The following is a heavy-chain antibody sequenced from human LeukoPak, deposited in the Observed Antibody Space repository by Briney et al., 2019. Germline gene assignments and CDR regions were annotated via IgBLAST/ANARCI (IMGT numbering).Heavy chain of an antibody. V-gene: IGHV3-74*01. J-gene: IGHJ6*04. CDR3: AELGITMIGGV. CDR1: GFTFSRHW. CDR2: IKRDGSSP. D-gene: IGHD3-10*02. Sequence: GGSLTLFCAVSGFTFSRHWMHWLRHAPGKALVWVSRIKRDGSSPAYADSVKGRFTISRDNAKNSLYLQMNSLRAEDTAVYYCAELGITMIGGVWGKGTTVTISS.